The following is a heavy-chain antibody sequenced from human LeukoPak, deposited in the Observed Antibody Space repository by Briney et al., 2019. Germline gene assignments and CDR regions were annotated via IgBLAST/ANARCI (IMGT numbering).Heavy chain of an antibody. V-gene: IGHV4-59*11. Sequence: KSSETLSLTCAVSADSFSSHYWTWIRQPPGKGLEWIGYISYIGGTNYNPSLKSRVTISIDTSKNQFSLKLSSVTTADTAVYYCARDLVTVTKGFDIWGQGTMVSVSS. CDR2: ISYIGGT. CDR3: ARDLVTVTKGFDI. CDR1: ADSFSSHY. D-gene: IGHD4-17*01. J-gene: IGHJ3*02.